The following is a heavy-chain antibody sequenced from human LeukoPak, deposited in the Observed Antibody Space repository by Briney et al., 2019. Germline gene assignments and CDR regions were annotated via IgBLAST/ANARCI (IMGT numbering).Heavy chain of an antibody. D-gene: IGHD5-12*01. V-gene: IGHV3-48*03. CDR2: ISSSGSTI. Sequence: GGSLRLSCAASGFTFSSYEMNWLRQAPGKGLEWVSYISSSGSTIYYADSVKGRFTISRDNAKNSLYLQMNSLRAEDTAVYYCARDLYNSGRSGIREFDYWGQGTLVTVSS. J-gene: IGHJ4*02. CDR3: ARDLYNSGRSGIREFDY. CDR1: GFTFSSYE.